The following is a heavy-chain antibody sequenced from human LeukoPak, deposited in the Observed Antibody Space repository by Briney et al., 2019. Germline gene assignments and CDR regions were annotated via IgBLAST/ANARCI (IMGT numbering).Heavy chain of an antibody. CDR3: AREVEEEAQTLDY. CDR2: INAGNGNT. Sequence: GASVKVSCKASGFTFTTYAIQWVRQAPGQRLEWMGWINAGNGNTKYSQKFQGRVTITRDTSASTAYMELSSLRSEDTAVYYCAREVEEEAQTLDYWGQGTLVTVSS. J-gene: IGHJ4*02. CDR1: GFTFTTYA. D-gene: IGHD5-24*01. V-gene: IGHV1-3*01.